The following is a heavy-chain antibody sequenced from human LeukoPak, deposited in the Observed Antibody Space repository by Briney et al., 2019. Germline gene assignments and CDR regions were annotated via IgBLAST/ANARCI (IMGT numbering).Heavy chain of an antibody. CDR2: IGGSGGST. Sequence: GRSLRLSCAASGFTFSSYAMSWVRQAPGKGLEWVSAIGGSGGSTYYADSVKGRFTISRDNSKNTLYLQMNSLRAEDTAVYYCAKSQGSSSWNVFDAFDIWGQGTMVTVSS. CDR3: AKSQGSSSWNVFDAFDI. D-gene: IGHD6-13*01. CDR1: GFTFSSYA. V-gene: IGHV3-23*01. J-gene: IGHJ3*02.